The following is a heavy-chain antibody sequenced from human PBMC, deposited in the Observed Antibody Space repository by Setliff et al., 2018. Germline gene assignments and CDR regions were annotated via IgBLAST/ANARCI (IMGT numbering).Heavy chain of an antibody. CDR3: AKDIAQWLVLDAFAI. CDR1: GFPFDHFG. CDR2: INWHGGTT. J-gene: IGHJ3*02. Sequence: GGSLRLSCAGSGFPFDHFGLSWVRQAPGKGLEWVSGINWHGGTTHYAESVRGRFTISRDNVKNSLYLQMNSLSAEDTALYYCAKDIAQWLVLDAFAIWGQGTMVTVSS. V-gene: IGHV3-20*04. D-gene: IGHD6-19*01.